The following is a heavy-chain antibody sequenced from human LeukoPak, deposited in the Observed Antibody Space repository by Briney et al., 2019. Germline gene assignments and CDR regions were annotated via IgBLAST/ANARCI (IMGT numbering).Heavy chain of an antibody. CDR3: ARDSGPSGSPTRYDS. CDR2: INQDGSEK. Sequence: PGGSLRLSCAASGFTFSSYWMSWVRQAPGKGLEWVANINQDGSEKYYVDSVKGRFTVARDNTKNSLYLQMNSLRAEGTAVYYCARDSGPSGSPTRYDSWGQGTLVTVSS. V-gene: IGHV3-7*03. CDR1: GFTFSSYW. D-gene: IGHD1-26*01. J-gene: IGHJ4*02.